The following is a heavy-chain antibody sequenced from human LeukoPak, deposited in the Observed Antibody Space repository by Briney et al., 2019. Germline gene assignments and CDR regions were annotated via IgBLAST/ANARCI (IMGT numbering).Heavy chain of an antibody. CDR2: ISGSGGST. D-gene: IGHD6-19*01. CDR1: GFTVSSNY. V-gene: IGHV3-23*01. Sequence: QAGGSLRLSCAASGFTVSSNYMSWVRQAPGKGLEWVSAISGSGGSTYYADSVKGRFTISGDNSKNTLYLQMNSLRAEDTAVYYCAKDLRHPVAVAGTAQHWGQGTLVTVSS. J-gene: IGHJ1*01. CDR3: AKDLRHPVAVAGTAQH.